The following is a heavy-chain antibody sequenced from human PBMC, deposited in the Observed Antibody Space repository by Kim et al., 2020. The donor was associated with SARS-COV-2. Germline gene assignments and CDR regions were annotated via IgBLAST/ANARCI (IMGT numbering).Heavy chain of an antibody. CDR2: T. J-gene: IGHJ6*02. CDR3: TRSRKGAMDV. Sequence: TAYTASVEGRFTISRDDSENSIYLQMNSLKIEDTALYYRTRSRKGAMDVWGQGTTVTVSS. V-gene: IGHV3-72*01.